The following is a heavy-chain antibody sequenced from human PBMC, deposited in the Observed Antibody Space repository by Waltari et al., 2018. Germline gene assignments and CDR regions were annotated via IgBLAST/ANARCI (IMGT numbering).Heavy chain of an antibody. CDR1: GGSISSSSYY. J-gene: IGHJ4*02. D-gene: IGHD6-19*01. Sequence: QLQLQESGPGLVKPSETLSLTCTVSGGSISSSSYYWGWIRQPPGKGLEWIGIIYSSGSTYYNPSLKSRVTISVDTSKNQFSLKLSSVTAADTAVYYCARDRGDSSGWYETEGFDYWGQGTLVTVSS. CDR3: ARDRGDSSGWYETEGFDY. CDR2: IYSSGST. V-gene: IGHV4-39*07.